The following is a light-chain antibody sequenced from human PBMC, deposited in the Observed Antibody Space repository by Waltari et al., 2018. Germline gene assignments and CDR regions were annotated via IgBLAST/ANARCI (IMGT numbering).Light chain of an antibody. CDR3: QQYQNWPPIT. Sequence: ETVLPQSPAPLSVSPGEAVTLSCRASQSVSPNLAWYQQKRGQAPRLLIYSTSTRAPGVPDRFWGSGSGTEFTLTITSLQSEDSAIYYCQQYQNWPPITFGQGTRLEIK. J-gene: IGKJ5*01. CDR2: STS. CDR1: QSVSPN. V-gene: IGKV3-15*01.